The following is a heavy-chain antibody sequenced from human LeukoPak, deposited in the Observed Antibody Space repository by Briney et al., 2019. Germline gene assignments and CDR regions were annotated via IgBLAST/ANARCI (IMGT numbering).Heavy chain of an antibody. Sequence: GESLRISCTGSGYTFTNYWIGWVRQMPGKGLECMGIIFPGDSDTKYRPSFQGQVTVSADKSISTAYLQWSSLKASDTAMYYCATGNYASGNYYNVAFDYWGQGTLVTVS. CDR1: GYTFTNYW. CDR2: IFPGDSDT. D-gene: IGHD3-10*01. CDR3: ATGNYASGNYYNVAFDY. J-gene: IGHJ4*02. V-gene: IGHV5-51*01.